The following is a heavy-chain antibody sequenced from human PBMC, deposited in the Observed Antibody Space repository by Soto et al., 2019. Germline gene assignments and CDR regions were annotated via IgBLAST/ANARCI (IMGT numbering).Heavy chain of an antibody. V-gene: IGHV3-15*01. Sequence: EVQLVESGGGFVKPGGSLRLSWVASGFTFTTAWMSWVRQAPGKGLEWVGRIKTTTDGGTTDYAAPVKGRFTISRDDSENTVYLQMDSLKPEDTGVYYCTAGVPFDYWGQGTLHTVSS. D-gene: IGHD3-10*01. J-gene: IGHJ4*02. CDR3: TAGVPFDY. CDR2: IKTTTDGGTT. CDR1: GFTFTTAW.